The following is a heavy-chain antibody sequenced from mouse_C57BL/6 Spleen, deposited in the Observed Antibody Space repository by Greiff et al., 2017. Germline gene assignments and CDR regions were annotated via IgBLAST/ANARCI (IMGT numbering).Heavy chain of an antibody. CDR1: GYTFTDHT. J-gene: IGHJ4*01. D-gene: IGHD2-1*01. V-gene: IGHV1-78*01. CDR3: ARGEIYYCNFYAMDY. Sequence: QVQLQQSDAELVKPGASVKISCKVSGYTFTDHTIHWMKQRPEQGLEWIGYIYPRDGSTKYNEKFKGKATLTADKSSSTAYMQLNSLTSEDSAVYFCARGEIYYCNFYAMDYWGQGTSVTVSS. CDR2: IYPRDGST.